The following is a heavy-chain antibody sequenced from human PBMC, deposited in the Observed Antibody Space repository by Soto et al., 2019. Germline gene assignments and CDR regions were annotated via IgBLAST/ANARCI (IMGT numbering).Heavy chain of an antibody. Sequence: GGSLRLSCAASGFTFSGSAMHWVRQASGKGLEWVGRIRSKANSYATAYAASVKGRFTISRDDSKNTAYLQMNSLKTEDTAVYYCTSTGIAVAGQAFDIWGQGTMVTVSS. CDR3: TSTGIAVAGQAFDI. CDR1: GFTFSGSA. CDR2: IRSKANSYAT. D-gene: IGHD6-19*01. J-gene: IGHJ3*02. V-gene: IGHV3-73*01.